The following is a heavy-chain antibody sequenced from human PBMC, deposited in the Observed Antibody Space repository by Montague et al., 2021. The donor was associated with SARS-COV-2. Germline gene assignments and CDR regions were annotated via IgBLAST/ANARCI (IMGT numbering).Heavy chain of an antibody. CDR3: ARAQNTCFIANCVNYFEV. Sequence: SETLSLTCEVSGDSISSYYWSWIRQSPGGGLEWIGYVHYTGSTKYTPSLKTRVTLSLDTPKNHFSLKLRSVTAADTAIYYCARAQNTCFIANCVNYFEVWGLGALVTVSS. J-gene: IGHJ4*02. D-gene: IGHD1-1*01. CDR2: VHYTGST. V-gene: IGHV4-59*01. CDR1: GDSISSYY.